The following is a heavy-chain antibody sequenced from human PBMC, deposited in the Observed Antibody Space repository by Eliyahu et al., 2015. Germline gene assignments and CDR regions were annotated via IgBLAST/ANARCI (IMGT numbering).Heavy chain of an antibody. CDR3: ASGNVLRFLEWSSDYYGMDV. CDR1: GFTFSSYW. J-gene: IGHJ6*04. CDR2: IKQDGSEK. V-gene: IGHV3-7*01. D-gene: IGHD3-3*01. Sequence: EVQLVESGGGLVQPGGSLRLSCAASGFTFSSYWMXWVRQAPGKGLEWVANIKQDGSEKYYVDSVKGRFTISRDNAKNSLYLQMNSLRAEDTAVYYCASGNVLRFLEWSSDYYGMDVWGKGTTVTVSS.